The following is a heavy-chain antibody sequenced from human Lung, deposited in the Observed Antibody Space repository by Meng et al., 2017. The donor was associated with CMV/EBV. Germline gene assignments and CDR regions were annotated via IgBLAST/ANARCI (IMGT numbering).Heavy chain of an antibody. CDR3: ARLFHTSLGTNYYYGMDV. D-gene: IGHD3-10*01. Sequence: ASVXVSXKASGYTFTGYNMHWVRQAPGQGLEWMGWINPDSGDTRYAEKFQGRVTLTRDTSITTAYMELSRLKSDDTAVFFCARLFHTSLGTNYYYGMDVWXQETXVTVAS. J-gene: IGHJ6*02. CDR2: INPDSGDT. CDR1: GYTFTGYN. V-gene: IGHV1-2*02.